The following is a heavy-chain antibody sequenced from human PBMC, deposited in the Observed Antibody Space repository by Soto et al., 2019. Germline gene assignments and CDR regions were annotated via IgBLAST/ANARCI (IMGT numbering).Heavy chain of an antibody. D-gene: IGHD5-18*01. CDR3: ARRQLWSRYYYYYGMDV. Sequence: GESLKISCKGSGYSFTSYWISWVRQMPEKGLEWMGRIDPSDSYTNYSPSFQGHVTISADKSISTAYLQWSSLKASDTAMYYCARRQLWSRYYYYYGMDVWGQGTTVTVSS. CDR2: IDPSDSYT. J-gene: IGHJ6*02. CDR1: GYSFTSYW. V-gene: IGHV5-10-1*01.